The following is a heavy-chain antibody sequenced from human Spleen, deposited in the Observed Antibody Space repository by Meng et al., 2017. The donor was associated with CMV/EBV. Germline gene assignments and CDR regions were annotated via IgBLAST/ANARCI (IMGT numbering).Heavy chain of an antibody. V-gene: IGHV1-8*03. CDR1: GYTFTNYD. Sequence: ASVKVSCKASGYTFTNYDINWVRQATGQGLEWMGWMNPNSGNTGYAQKFQGRVTITRNTSISTAYMELSSLRSEDTAVYYCSRGRTIVTTLGMTRDYFDYWGQGTLVTVSS. CDR2: MNPNSGNT. CDR3: SRGRTIVTTLGMTRDYFDY. J-gene: IGHJ4*02. D-gene: IGHD1-26*01.